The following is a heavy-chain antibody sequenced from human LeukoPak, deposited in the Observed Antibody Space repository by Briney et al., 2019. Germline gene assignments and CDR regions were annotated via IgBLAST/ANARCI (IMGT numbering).Heavy chain of an antibody. Sequence: GGSLRLSCAASGFTFSSYSMNWVRQAPGKGLEWVSSISSSSSYIYYADSVKGRLTISRDNSKNPLYLQMNSLRAEDTAVYYCARVRRYYYDSSGPTGAFDIRGQGTMVTVSS. CDR3: ARVRRYYYDSSGPTGAFDI. CDR2: ISSSSSYI. V-gene: IGHV3-21*01. J-gene: IGHJ3*02. CDR1: GFTFSSYS. D-gene: IGHD3-22*01.